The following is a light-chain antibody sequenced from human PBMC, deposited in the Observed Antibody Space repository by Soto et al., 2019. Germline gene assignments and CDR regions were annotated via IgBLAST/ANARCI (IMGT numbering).Light chain of an antibody. J-gene: IGKJ5*01. CDR2: GAS. Sequence: EIVLTQSPGTLSLSPEERATLSCRASQSIGSSYLAWCQQKPGQAPRLLIYGASTRATGIPDRFSGSGSGTDFTLTINRVAPEDFAVYYCQQYVSLPITFGQGTRLEIK. CDR1: QSIGSSY. CDR3: QQYVSLPIT. V-gene: IGKV3-20*01.